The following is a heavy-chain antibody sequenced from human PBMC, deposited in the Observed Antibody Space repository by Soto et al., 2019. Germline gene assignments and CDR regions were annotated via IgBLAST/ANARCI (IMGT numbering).Heavy chain of an antibody. Sequence: PSETLSLTCAVYGGSFSGHSWTWIRQSPGKGLEWIGDINHSGRVNYSPSLKSRVTISLDTSKNQFSLTLSAVTAADTAMNYCSTRAYDTNGYYRFDPWGQGTLVTVSS. CDR2: INHSGRV. V-gene: IGHV4-34*01. CDR1: GGSFSGHS. J-gene: IGHJ5*01. CDR3: STRAYDTNGYYRFDP. D-gene: IGHD3-22*01.